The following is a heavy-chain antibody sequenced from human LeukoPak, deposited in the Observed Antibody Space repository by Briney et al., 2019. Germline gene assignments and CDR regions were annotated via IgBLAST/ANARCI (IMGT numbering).Heavy chain of an antibody. Sequence: SETLSLTCTVSGGSISSYYWGWIRQPAGKGLEWIGRIYTSGSANYNPSLTSRLTMSVDTSKNQSSLKLNSVTAADTAVYYCARGRMFRGGGSDFPFNWFDPWGQGTLVTVSS. D-gene: IGHD3-10*01. V-gene: IGHV4-4*07. CDR2: IYTSGSA. CDR3: ARGRMFRGGGSDFPFNWFDP. J-gene: IGHJ5*02. CDR1: GGSISSYY.